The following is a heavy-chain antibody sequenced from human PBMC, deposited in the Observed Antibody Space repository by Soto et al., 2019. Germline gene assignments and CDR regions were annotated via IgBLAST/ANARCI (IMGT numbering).Heavy chain of an antibody. V-gene: IGHV1-69*06. CDR3: ARALAVADNDFDY. Sequence: QVQLVQSGAEVKKPGSSVKVSCKASGGTFSSYAISWVRQAPGQGLEWMGGIIPIFGTANYAQKFQGWVTMTRDTSISTAYMELSRLRSDDTAVYYCARALAVADNDFDYWGQGTLVTVSS. CDR2: IIPIFGTA. D-gene: IGHD6-19*01. J-gene: IGHJ4*02. CDR1: GGTFSSYA.